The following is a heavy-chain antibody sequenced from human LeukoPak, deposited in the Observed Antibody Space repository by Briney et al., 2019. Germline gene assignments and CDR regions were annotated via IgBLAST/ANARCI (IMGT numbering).Heavy chain of an antibody. J-gene: IGHJ4*02. D-gene: IGHD4-11*01. V-gene: IGHV1-8*01. CDR2: MNPNSGNT. CDR1: GYTFTSYD. Sequence: ASVKVSCKASGYTFTSYDINWVRQATGQGLEWMGWMNPNSGNTGYAQKFQGRVTMTRNTSISTAHMELSSLTSEDTAVYYCARGSALSDYSSPGVDYWGQGTLVTVSS. CDR3: ARGSALSDYSSPGVDY.